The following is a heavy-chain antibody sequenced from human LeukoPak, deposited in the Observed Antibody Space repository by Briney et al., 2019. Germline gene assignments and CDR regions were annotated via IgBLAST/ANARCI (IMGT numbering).Heavy chain of an antibody. D-gene: IGHD6-19*01. V-gene: IGHV3-73*01. Sequence: GGSLRLSCAASGFTFSGSAMRWVRQASGKGLEWVGRIRSKANSYATAYAASVKGRFTISRDDSKNTAYLQMNSLKTEDTAVYYCTRLESSGWYNWFDPWGQGTLVTVSS. CDR1: GFTFSGSA. CDR2: IRSKANSYAT. CDR3: TRLESSGWYNWFDP. J-gene: IGHJ5*02.